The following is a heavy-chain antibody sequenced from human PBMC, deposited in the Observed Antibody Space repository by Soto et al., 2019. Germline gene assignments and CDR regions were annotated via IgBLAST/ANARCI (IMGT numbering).Heavy chain of an antibody. CDR3: ARENPSYYYYSSCYPGADCYGMDV. D-gene: IGHD3-22*01. CDR1: GFTFSSYA. V-gene: IGHV3-30-3*01. Sequence: PGGSLRLSCAASGFTFSSYAMHWVRQAPGKGLEWVAVISYDGSNKYYADSVKGRFTISRDNSKNTLYLQMNSLRAEDTAVYYCARENPSYYYYSSCYPGADCYGMDVRGQGTTVTVSS. J-gene: IGHJ6*02. CDR2: ISYDGSNK.